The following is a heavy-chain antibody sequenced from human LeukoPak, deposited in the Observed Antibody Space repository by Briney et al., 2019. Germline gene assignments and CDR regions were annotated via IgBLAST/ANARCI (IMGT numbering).Heavy chain of an antibody. Sequence: GGSLTPSCAASGLTPTSYTMNWVRPPPGKGLEWVSSISSSSSTIYYADSVKGRFTISRDHAKNSLYLQMNSLRAEDTAVYYCAIGYGDYVWYLCFVPWGERTLGTVSS. V-gene: IGHV3-48*01. J-gene: IGHJ5*02. CDR3: AIGYGDYVWYLCFVP. D-gene: IGHD4-17*01. CDR2: ISSSSSTI. CDR1: GLTPTSYT.